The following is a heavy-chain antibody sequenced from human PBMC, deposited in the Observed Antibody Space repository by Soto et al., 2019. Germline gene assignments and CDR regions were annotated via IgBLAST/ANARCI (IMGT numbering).Heavy chain of an antibody. D-gene: IGHD4-17*01. V-gene: IGHV4-39*01. CDR3: ARLYGWAPDY. CDR2: ISYSGST. Sequence: SETLSLTCTVSGGSISSDSDYWGWIRQSPEKGLEWIASISYSGSTYYNPTLKSRLIISVDTSKSQFSLKLSSVTAADTAVYYCARLYGWAPDYWGQGTLVTVSS. J-gene: IGHJ4*02. CDR1: GGSISSDSDY.